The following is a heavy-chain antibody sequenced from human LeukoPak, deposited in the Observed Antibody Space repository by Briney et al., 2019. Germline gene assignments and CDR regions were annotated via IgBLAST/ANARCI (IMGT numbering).Heavy chain of an antibody. CDR3: ARCFLGGYSYGYAFDY. D-gene: IGHD5-18*01. CDR1: GGSFTGYY. Sequence: SETLSLTCAVYGGSFTGYYWSWIRQPPGKGLEWIGEINHSGSTNYNPSLKSRVTISVDTSKNQFSLKLSSVTAADTAVYYCARCFLGGYSYGYAFDYWGQGTLVTVSS. V-gene: IGHV4-34*01. CDR2: INHSGST. J-gene: IGHJ4*02.